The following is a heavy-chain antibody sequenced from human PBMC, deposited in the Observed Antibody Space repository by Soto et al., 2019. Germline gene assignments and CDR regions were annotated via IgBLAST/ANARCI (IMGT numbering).Heavy chain of an antibody. Sequence: GGSLRLSCAASGFTFSNYAMNWVRQAPGKGLEWVSSISSSSSYIYYADSVKGRFTISRDNAKNSLYLQMNSLRAEDTAVYYCARRSSIAAQGGMDVWGQGTTVTVSS. V-gene: IGHV3-21*01. CDR3: ARRSSIAAQGGMDV. D-gene: IGHD6-6*01. J-gene: IGHJ6*02. CDR1: GFTFSNYA. CDR2: ISSSSSYI.